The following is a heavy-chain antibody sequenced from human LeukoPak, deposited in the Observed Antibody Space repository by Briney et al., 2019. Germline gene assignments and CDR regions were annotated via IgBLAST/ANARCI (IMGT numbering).Heavy chain of an antibody. CDR3: ARAVSGWYTF. Sequence: SETLSLTCTVSGGSISSYYWSWIRQPPGKGLEWIGYIYYSGSTNYNPSLKSRVTISVDTSKNQFSLKLSSVTAADTAVYYCARAVSGWYTFWGQGTLVTVSS. J-gene: IGHJ4*02. CDR1: GGSISSYY. V-gene: IGHV4-59*08. D-gene: IGHD6-19*01. CDR2: IYYSGST.